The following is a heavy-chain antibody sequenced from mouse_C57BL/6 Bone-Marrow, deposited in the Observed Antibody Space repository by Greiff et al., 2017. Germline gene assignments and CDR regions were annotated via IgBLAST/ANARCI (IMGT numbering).Heavy chain of an antibody. CDR2: IHPSDSDT. D-gene: IGHD2-1*01. CDR1: GYTFTSYW. J-gene: IGHJ3*01. CDR3: ARGDGNSFSFAY. V-gene: IGHV1-74*01. Sequence: VQLQQSGAELVKPGASVKVSCKASGYTFTSYWMHWVKQRPGQGLEWIGRIHPSDSDTNYNQKFKGKATLTVDKSSSTAYMQLSCLTSEDSAVYYCARGDGNSFSFAYWGQGTLVTVSA.